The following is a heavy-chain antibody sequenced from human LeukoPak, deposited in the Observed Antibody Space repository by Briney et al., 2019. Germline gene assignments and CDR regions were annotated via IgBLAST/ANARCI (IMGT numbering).Heavy chain of an antibody. CDR3: AREIHPLLWFEATGGWFDP. Sequence: PSETLSLTCTVSGGSISSSSYYWGWIRQPPGKGLEWIGSIYYSGSTYYNPSLKSRVTISVDTSKNQFSLKLSSVTAADTAVYYCAREIHPLLWFEATGGWFDPWGQGTLVTVSS. CDR2: IYYSGST. V-gene: IGHV4-39*02. J-gene: IGHJ5*02. D-gene: IGHD3-10*01. CDR1: GGSISSSSYY.